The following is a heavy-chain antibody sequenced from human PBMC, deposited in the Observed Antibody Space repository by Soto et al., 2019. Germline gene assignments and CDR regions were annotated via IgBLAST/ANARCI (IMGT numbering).Heavy chain of an antibody. CDR1: GGSISSSSYY. CDR3: ASRSGYASEDYYYYYYMDV. D-gene: IGHD5-12*01. J-gene: IGHJ6*03. V-gene: IGHV4-39*01. Sequence: KQSETLSLTCTVSGGSISSSSYYWGWIRQPPGKGLEWIGSIYYSGSTYYKPSLKSRVTISVDTSKNQFSLKLSSVTAADTAVYYCASRSGYASEDYYYYYYMDVWGKGTTVTVSS. CDR2: IYYSGST.